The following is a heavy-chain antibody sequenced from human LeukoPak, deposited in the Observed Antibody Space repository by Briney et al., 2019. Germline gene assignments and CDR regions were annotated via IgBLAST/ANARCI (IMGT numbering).Heavy chain of an antibody. CDR1: GGSISSSSYY. V-gene: IGHV4-39*01. J-gene: IGHJ3*02. Sequence: SETLSLTCTVSGGSISSSSYYWGWIRQPPGKGLEWIGSIYYSGSTYYNPSLKSRVTISVDTSKNQFSLKLSSVTAADTAVYYCARPHYYDSSGYYLDAFDIWGQGTMVTVSS. CDR3: ARPHYYDSSGYYLDAFDI. CDR2: IYYSGST. D-gene: IGHD3-22*01.